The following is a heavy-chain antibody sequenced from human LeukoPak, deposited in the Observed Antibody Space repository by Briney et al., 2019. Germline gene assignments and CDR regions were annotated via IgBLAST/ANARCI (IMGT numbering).Heavy chain of an antibody. J-gene: IGHJ4*02. CDR3: ARADTQNTWIQLWALPTGFDY. CDR1: GYTFTSYY. V-gene: IGHV1-46*01. D-gene: IGHD5-18*01. CDR2: INPSGGST. Sequence: ASAKVSCKASGYTFTSYYMHWVRQAPGQGLEWMGIINPSGGSTSYAQKFQGRVTMTRDTSTSTVYMELSSLRSEDTAVYYCARADTQNTWIQLWALPTGFDYWGQGTLVTVSS.